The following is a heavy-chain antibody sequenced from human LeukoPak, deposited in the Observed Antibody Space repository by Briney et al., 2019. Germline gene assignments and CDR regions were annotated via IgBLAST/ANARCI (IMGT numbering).Heavy chain of an antibody. Sequence: SETLSLTCAVYGGSFSGYYWSWIRQPPGKGLEWLGEINHSGSTNYNPSLKSRVTISVDTSKNQFSLKLSSVTAADTAVYYCARAWKVRGVWVYYYYGMDVWGQGTTVTVSS. CDR2: INHSGST. D-gene: IGHD3-10*01. J-gene: IGHJ6*02. V-gene: IGHV4-34*01. CDR3: ARAWKVRGVWVYYYYGMDV. CDR1: GGSFSGYY.